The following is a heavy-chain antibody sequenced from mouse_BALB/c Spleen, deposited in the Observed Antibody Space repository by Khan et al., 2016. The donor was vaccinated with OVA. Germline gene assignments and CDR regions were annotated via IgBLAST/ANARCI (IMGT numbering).Heavy chain of an antibody. J-gene: IGHJ3*01. V-gene: IGHV1S132*01. CDR1: GYTFTSYW. Sequence: QVQLKQSGAELVKPGASVKLSCKTSGYTFTSYWIQWVKQRPGQGLGWIGEIFPGTGTTYYNENFKGKATLPIDTSSTTAYMQLSSLTSEDSAVYFCARGYFGNYEFAYWGQGTLVTVSA. CDR3: ARGYFGNYEFAY. D-gene: IGHD2-1*01. CDR2: IFPGTGTT.